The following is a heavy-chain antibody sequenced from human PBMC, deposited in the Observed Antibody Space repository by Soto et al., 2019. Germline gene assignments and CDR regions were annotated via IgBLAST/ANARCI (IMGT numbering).Heavy chain of an antibody. CDR2: INTYKGDT. D-gene: IGHD3-3*01. CDR3: ARDAAFWSGRNLNRFGS. Sequence: QVHLVQSGAEVKEPGASVKVSCKASGYTFRNYAITWVRQAPGQGLELMDCINTYKGDTNYAHKFQGRVTMTTDTSTSTAYMELRSLRSDDTAIYYCARDAAFWSGRNLNRFGSWGQVTLVTVSS. CDR1: GYTFRNYA. V-gene: IGHV1-18*04. J-gene: IGHJ5*01.